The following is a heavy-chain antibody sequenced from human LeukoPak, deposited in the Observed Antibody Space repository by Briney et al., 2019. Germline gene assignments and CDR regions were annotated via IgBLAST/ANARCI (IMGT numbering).Heavy chain of an antibody. J-gene: IGHJ4*02. D-gene: IGHD2-15*01. CDR3: ARGLFDCSGGSCYLYYCDY. Sequence: SETLSLTCTVSGGSIGSYYWSWIRQPAGKGLEWIGHIYTSGSTNYNPSLKSRVTMSVDTSKNQFSLKLTSVTAADTAVYYCARGLFDCSGGSCYLYYCDYWGQGTLVTVSS. CDR2: IYTSGST. CDR1: GGSIGSYY. V-gene: IGHV4-4*07.